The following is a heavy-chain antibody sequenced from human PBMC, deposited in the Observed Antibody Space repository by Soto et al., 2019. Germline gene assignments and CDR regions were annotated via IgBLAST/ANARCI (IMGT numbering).Heavy chain of an antibody. Sequence: TGGSLRLSCAASGFTFSRFAMSWVRQAPGKGLEWVSGIIGSGETTYYADSVRGRFSISRENSKNTLYLQMNSLGAEDAAVYYCVKETPGMDVWGQGTTVTVSS. CDR3: VKETPGMDV. CDR1: GFTFSRFA. J-gene: IGHJ6*02. CDR2: IIGSGETT. V-gene: IGHV3-23*01.